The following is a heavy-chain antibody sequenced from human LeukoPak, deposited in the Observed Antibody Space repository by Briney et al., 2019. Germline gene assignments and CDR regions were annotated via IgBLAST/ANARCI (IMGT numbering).Heavy chain of an antibody. CDR2: IYYSGST. J-gene: IGHJ4*02. CDR1: GGSISSYY. CDR3: AREGYTAMVIDY. V-gene: IGHV4-59*01. D-gene: IGHD5-18*01. Sequence: SETLSLTCTVSGGSISSYYWSWLRQPPGKGLEWIGYIYYSGSTNYNPSLKSRVTISVDTSKNQFSLKLSPVTAADTAVYYCAREGYTAMVIDYWGQGTLVTVSS.